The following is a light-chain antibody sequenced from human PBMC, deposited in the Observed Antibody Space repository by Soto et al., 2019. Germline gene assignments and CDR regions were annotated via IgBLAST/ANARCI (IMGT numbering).Light chain of an antibody. Sequence: EIVMTQSPATLSVSPGERATLSCRASQIISGELAWYQQRPGQPPRLLIYGVSTRATGVPDRFSGSGSGSDFTLTISGLQSEDFAVYYCQQGHDWPLTFGQGTRLDI. CDR3: QQGHDWPLT. CDR2: GVS. CDR1: QIISGE. J-gene: IGKJ2*01. V-gene: IGKV3-15*01.